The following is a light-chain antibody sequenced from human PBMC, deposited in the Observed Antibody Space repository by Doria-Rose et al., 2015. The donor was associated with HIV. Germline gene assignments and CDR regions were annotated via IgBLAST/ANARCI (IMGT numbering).Light chain of an antibody. CDR1: QGLLYTSKNY. J-gene: IGKJ3*01. CDR2: WAS. Sequence: TQSPESLGMSLGERATLNCKSNQGLLYTSKNYLAWYQQKPGQPPILLIYWASTRQSGVPARFSGSGSGTDFTLTISSLEAEDVAVYYCQQYYDTPSFGPGTTVDIK. V-gene: IGKV4-1*01. CDR3: QQYYDTPS.